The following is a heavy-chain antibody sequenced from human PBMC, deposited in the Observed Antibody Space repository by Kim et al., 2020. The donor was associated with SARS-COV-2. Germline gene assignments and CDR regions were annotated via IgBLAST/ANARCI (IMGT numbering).Heavy chain of an antibody. J-gene: IGHJ4*02. CDR2: IYSGGST. Sequence: GGSLRLSCAASGFTVSSNYMSWVRQAPGKGLEWVSVIYSGGSTYYAYSVKGRFTISRDNSKNTLYLQMNSLRAEDTAVYYCARGGYSSGPGEDYWGQGTLVTVSS. CDR3: ARGGYSSGPGEDY. V-gene: IGHV3-66*01. D-gene: IGHD6-19*01. CDR1: GFTVSSNY.